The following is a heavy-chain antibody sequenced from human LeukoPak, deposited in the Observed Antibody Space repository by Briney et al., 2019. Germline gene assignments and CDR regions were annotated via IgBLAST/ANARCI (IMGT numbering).Heavy chain of an antibody. CDR3: AREADDYYFYYGMDV. D-gene: IGHD5-24*01. CDR2: IIPILGIA. V-gene: IGHV1-69*04. CDR1: GGTFSSYA. J-gene: IGHJ6*02. Sequence: AASVKVSCKASGGTFSSYAISWVRQAPGQGLEWMGRIIPILGIANYAQKFQGRVTITADKSTSTAYMELSSLRSEDTGVYYCAREADDYYFYYGMDVWGQGTTVTVSS.